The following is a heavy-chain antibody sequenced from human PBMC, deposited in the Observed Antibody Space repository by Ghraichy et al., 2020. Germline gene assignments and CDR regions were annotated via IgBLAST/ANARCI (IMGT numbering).Heavy chain of an antibody. CDR1: GDSVSSNSAA. D-gene: IGHD6-6*01. V-gene: IGHV6-1*01. Sequence: SQTLSLTCAISGDSVSSNSAAWNWIRQSPSRGLEWLGRTYYRSKWYNDYAVSVKSRITINPDTSKNQFSLQLNSVTPEDTAGYYCARDRRSVPLVVGTYFDYWGQGTLVTVSS. J-gene: IGHJ4*02. CDR2: TYYRSKWYN. CDR3: ARDRRSVPLVVGTYFDY.